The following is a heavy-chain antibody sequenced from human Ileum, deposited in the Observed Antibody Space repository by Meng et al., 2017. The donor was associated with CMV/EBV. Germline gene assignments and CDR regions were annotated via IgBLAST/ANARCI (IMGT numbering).Heavy chain of an antibody. V-gene: IGHV4-59*12. J-gene: IGHJ5*02. CDR2: VHGARGT. CDR3: ARGRWTGGWFDP. Sequence: SETLSLTCTVSGDSITTYFWTWIRQVPGKGLEYIGYVHGARGTNYNPSFKSRVTISADTSKDQLFLSLSSVTAADTAVYYCARGRWTGGWFDPWGQGILVTGAS. CDR1: GDSITTYF. D-gene: IGHD3/OR15-3a*01.